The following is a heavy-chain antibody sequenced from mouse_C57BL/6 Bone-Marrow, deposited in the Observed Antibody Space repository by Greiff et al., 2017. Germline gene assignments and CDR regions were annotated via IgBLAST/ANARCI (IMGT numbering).Heavy chain of an antibody. Sequence: QVHVKQSGAELMKPGASVKLSCKATGYTFTGYWIDWVKQRPGHGLEWIGEILPGSGSTNYNDKFKGKATLTAETSSTTAYMQLSSLTTVDSAISDCARDDCGSSDCDFDDWGTGTTVTVSS. V-gene: IGHV1-9*01. CDR2: ILPGSGST. CDR3: ARDDCGSSDCDFDD. J-gene: IGHJ1*03. D-gene: IGHD1-1*01. CDR1: GYTFTGYW.